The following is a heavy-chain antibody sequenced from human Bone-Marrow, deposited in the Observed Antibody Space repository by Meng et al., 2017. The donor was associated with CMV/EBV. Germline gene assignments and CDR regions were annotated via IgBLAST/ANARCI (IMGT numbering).Heavy chain of an antibody. D-gene: IGHD4-11*01. J-gene: IGHJ6*02. V-gene: IGHV6-1*01. CDR2: TYYRSKWYY. Sequence: SQTLSLTCAISGDSVSSSSAAWNWIRQSPSRGLEWLGRTYYRSKWYYDYAVSVESRIIINPDTSKNQLSLQLNSVTPEDTAVYFCARDRRNYDRPNFSYGMDVWGQGTTVTVSS. CDR1: GDSVSSSSAA. CDR3: ARDRRNYDRPNFSYGMDV.